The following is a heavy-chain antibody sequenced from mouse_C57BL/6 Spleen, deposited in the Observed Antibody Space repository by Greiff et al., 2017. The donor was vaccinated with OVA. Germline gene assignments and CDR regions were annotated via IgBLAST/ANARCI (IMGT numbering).Heavy chain of an antibody. J-gene: IGHJ4*01. CDR2: IDPSDSYT. CDR1: GYTFTSYW. V-gene: IGHV1-69*01. CDR3: ARHYAPFYAMDY. D-gene: IGHD1-1*01. Sequence: QVQLQQPGAELVMPGASVKLSCKASGYTFTSYWMPWVKQRPGQGLEWIGEIDPSDSYTNYNQKFKGKSTLTVDKSSSTAYMQLSSLTSEDSAVYYCARHYAPFYAMDYWGQGTSVTVAS.